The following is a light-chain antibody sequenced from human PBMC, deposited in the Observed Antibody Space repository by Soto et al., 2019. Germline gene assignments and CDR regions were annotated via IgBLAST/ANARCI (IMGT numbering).Light chain of an antibody. V-gene: IGKV3-15*01. Sequence: EIVMTQSPATLSVSPGERATLSCRASQSVSSNLAWYQQKPGQAPRLLIYGASTRATGIPARFSGSGSGTEFTLTISGLQSEDFATYYCQQYYSYPLTFGQGTKVEIK. J-gene: IGKJ1*01. CDR2: GAS. CDR3: QQYYSYPLT. CDR1: QSVSSN.